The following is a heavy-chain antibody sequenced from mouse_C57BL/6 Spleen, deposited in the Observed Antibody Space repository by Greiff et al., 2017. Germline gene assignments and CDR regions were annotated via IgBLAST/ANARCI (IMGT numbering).Heavy chain of an antibody. CDR1: GFSLTSYA. J-gene: IGHJ4*01. CDR3: ARLIYYGNYFDAIDY. V-gene: IGHV2-9-1*01. Sequence: QVQLKESGPGLVAPSQSLSITCTVSGFSLTSYAISWVRQPPGKGLEWLGVIWTGGGTTYNSALKSRLSISKDNTKSQVFLKMNSLQTDDTARYYCARLIYYGNYFDAIDYWGQGTSVTVSS. CDR2: IWTGGGT. D-gene: IGHD2-1*01.